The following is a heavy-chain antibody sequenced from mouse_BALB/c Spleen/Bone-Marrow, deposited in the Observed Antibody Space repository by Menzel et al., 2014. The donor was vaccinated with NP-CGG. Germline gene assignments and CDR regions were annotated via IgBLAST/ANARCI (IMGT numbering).Heavy chain of an antibody. CDR3: NGGYYEAWFAY. J-gene: IGHJ3*01. Sequence: VQLQQSGAELVRSGASVKLSCTASGFNIKDYYMHWVKQRPEQGLEWIGWIDPENGDTEYAPKFQGKATMTADTSSNTAYLQLSSLTSEDTAVYYCNGGYYEAWFAYWNQGTLVTVSA. CDR1: GFNIKDYY. CDR2: IDPENGDT. V-gene: IGHV14-4*02. D-gene: IGHD2-3*01.